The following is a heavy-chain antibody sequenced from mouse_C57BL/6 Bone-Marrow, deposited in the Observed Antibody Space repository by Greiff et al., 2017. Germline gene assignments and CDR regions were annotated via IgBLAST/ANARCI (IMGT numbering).Heavy chain of an antibody. CDR1: GYTFTSYW. Sequence: QVQLQQPGAELVKPGASVKMSCKASGYTFTSYWITWVKQRPGQGLEWIGDIYPGSGSTNYNEKFKSKATLTVGTSSSTAYMQLSSLTSEDSAVYYCARLAFITTVVGDYWGQGTTLTVSS. J-gene: IGHJ2*01. CDR2: IYPGSGST. D-gene: IGHD1-1*01. CDR3: ARLAFITTVVGDY. V-gene: IGHV1-55*01.